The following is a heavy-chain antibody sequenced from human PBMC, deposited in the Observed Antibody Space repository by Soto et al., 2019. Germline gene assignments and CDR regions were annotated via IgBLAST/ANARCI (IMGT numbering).Heavy chain of an antibody. V-gene: IGHV4-34*01. J-gene: IGHJ4*02. CDR2: INHSGST. CDR3: ARRVGIFDY. Sequence: SETLSLTCAVYGGSFSGYYWSWIRQPPGRGLEWIGEINHSGSTNYNPSLKSRVTISVDTSKNQFSLKLSSVTAADTAVYYCARRVGIFDYWGQGTLVTVSS. CDR1: GGSFSGYY.